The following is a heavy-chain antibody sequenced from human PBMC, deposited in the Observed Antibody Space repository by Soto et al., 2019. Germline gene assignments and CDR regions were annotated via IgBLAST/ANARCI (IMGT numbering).Heavy chain of an antibody. CDR3: ARHSSGWQVLDY. D-gene: IGHD6-19*01. CDR2: ISNSGGST. J-gene: IGHJ4*02. CDR1: GFTFSSYA. V-gene: IGHV3-23*01. Sequence: EVQLLESGGGLVQPGGSLRLSCAASGFTFSSYAMSWVRQAPGKGLEWVSAISNSGGSTYYADSVKGRFTISRDNSKNTLYLQMNSLRAEDTAVYYCARHSSGWQVLDYWGQGTLVTVSS.